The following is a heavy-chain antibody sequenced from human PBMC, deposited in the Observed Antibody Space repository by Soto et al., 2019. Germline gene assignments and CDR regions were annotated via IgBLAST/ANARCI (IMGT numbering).Heavy chain of an antibody. Sequence: EVQLVESGGGLVQPGGSLRLSCAASGFTFNTYWMSWVCQAPGKGLEWVANMRQDGGEIYYVDSVSGRFTISRDNAKNSLYLQMNSLRAEDTAVYYCARIMAVGGTCYDYWGQGTLVTVSS. D-gene: IGHD6-19*01. V-gene: IGHV3-7*05. CDR2: MRQDGGEI. CDR3: ARIMAVGGTCYDY. J-gene: IGHJ4*02. CDR1: GFTFNTYW.